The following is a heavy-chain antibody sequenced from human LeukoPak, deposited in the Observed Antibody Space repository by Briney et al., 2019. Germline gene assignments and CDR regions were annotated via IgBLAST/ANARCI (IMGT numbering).Heavy chain of an antibody. CDR3: AKERYSTSWYYFDY. CDR1: GFTFSSYA. J-gene: IGHJ4*02. V-gene: IGHV3-23*01. Sequence: GGSLRLSCAASGFTFSSYAMSWVPQTPGKGLEYVSAISCSGGSTYYAHSVKGKFTISRDNSKNTLYLQMNSLRAEDTAVYYCAKERYSTSWYYFDYWGQGTLVSVSS. CDR2: ISCSGGST. D-gene: IGHD6-13*01.